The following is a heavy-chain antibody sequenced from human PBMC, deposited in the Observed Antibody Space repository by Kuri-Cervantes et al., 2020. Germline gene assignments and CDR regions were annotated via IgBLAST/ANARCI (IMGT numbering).Heavy chain of an antibody. CDR2: ISNDGGNE. CDR1: GFTFRSHA. D-gene: IGHD1-1*01. J-gene: IGHJ4*02. V-gene: IGHV3-30-3*01. Sequence: GGSLRLSCEASGFTFRSHAMNWVRQAPGKGLEWVAVISNDGGNEHYADSVKGRFTISRDNSKNTLYLQMNSLRAEDTAVYYCARGSLSSWNDGLYDSWGQGTLVTVSS. CDR3: ARGSLSSWNDGLYDS.